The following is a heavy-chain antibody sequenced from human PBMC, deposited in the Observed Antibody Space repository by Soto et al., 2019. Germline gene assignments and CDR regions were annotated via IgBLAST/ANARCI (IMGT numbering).Heavy chain of an antibody. D-gene: IGHD3-9*01. Sequence: QVQLVESGGGVVQPGRSLRLSCAASGFTFSSYGMNWVRQAPGKGLEWVAVIWYDGSNKYYADSVKGRFTISRDNSKNTLYLQMNSLRAEDMAVYYCASYYDILTGFDYWGQGTLVTVSS. V-gene: IGHV3-33*01. J-gene: IGHJ4*02. CDR3: ASYYDILTGFDY. CDR2: IWYDGSNK. CDR1: GFTFSSYG.